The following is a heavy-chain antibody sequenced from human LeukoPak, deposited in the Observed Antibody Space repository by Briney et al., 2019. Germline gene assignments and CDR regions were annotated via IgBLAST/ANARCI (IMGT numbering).Heavy chain of an antibody. CDR1: GFTFSTSG. CDR2: IWYDGSNK. Sequence: GGSLRLSCAASGFTFSTSGMHWVRQAPGKGLEWVAVIWYDGSNKYYADSVKGRFTISRDNSKNTLYLQMNSLRAEDTAVYYCAREQYGSDDALDIWGQGTLVTVSS. CDR3: AREQYGSDDALDI. V-gene: IGHV3-33*01. D-gene: IGHD3-10*01. J-gene: IGHJ3*02.